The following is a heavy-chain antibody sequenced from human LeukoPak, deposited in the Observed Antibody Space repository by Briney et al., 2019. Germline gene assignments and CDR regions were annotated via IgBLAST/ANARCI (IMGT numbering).Heavy chain of an antibody. D-gene: IGHD3-22*01. J-gene: IGHJ3*02. Sequence: ASVKVSCKASGYTFTSYYMHWVRQAPGQGLEWMGMINPSGGSTSYAQKFQGRVTMTRDTSTSTVYMELRSLRSEDTAVYYCARVLDYYDSSGYYAFDIWGQGTMVTVSS. CDR1: GYTFTSYY. CDR2: INPSGGST. CDR3: ARVLDYYDSSGYYAFDI. V-gene: IGHV1-46*03.